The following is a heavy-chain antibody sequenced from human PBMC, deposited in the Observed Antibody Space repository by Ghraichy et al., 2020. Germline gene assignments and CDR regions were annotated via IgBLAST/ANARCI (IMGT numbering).Heavy chain of an antibody. CDR1: GGSIKNYY. D-gene: IGHD5/OR15-5a*01. CDR3: ARDGSTEGGYFDH. J-gene: IGHJ4*02. Sequence: SETLSLTCTVSGGSIKNYYWHWIRQPPGKGLEWIGYFYYSGSSNYSPSLKSRVTISADTSKNHFSLRLTSVTAADTAVYYCARDGSTEGGYFDHWGQGTLVTVSS. CDR2: FYYSGSS. V-gene: IGHV4-59*01.